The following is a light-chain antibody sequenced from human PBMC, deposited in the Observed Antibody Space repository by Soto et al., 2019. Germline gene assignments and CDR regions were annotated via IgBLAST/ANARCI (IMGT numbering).Light chain of an antibody. CDR2: KAS. CDR3: QQSNSYAWT. CDR1: QSSSTW. Sequence: DIQMTQSPSTLSASVGDRVTITCRARQSSSTWLAWYQQKPGKAPKLLIYKASSLESGVPSRFSDSGSGTEFTLTISSLQPDDFATYYCQQSNSYAWTFGQGTKVEIK. J-gene: IGKJ1*01. V-gene: IGKV1-5*03.